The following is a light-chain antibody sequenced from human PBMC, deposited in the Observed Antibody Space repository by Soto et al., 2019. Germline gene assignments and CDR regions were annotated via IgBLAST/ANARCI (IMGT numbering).Light chain of an antibody. V-gene: IGKV1-5*03. Sequence: TLMTQSPYTLSASVVDRVTITCRASQSITSRLARYQQKPGKAPKPLFYKASSLESGVPSRFSGSGSGTEFTLPISSLQPDDFATYYCQPFGQGTKLEIK. J-gene: IGKJ2*01. CDR3: QP. CDR1: QSITSR. CDR2: KAS.